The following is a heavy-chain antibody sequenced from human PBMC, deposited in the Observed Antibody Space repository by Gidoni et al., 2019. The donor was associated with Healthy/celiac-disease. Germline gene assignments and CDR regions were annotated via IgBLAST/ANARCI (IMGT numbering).Heavy chain of an antibody. CDR1: GFTFSSYA. Sequence: EVQLLESGGGLVQPGGSLRLSCAASGFTFSSYAMSWVRQAPGKGLEWVSAISGSGGSTYYADSVKGRFTISRDNSKNTLYLQMNSLRAEDTAVYYCAKEPAGFGARFAVAVAPWDYWGQGTLVTVSS. J-gene: IGHJ4*02. D-gene: IGHD6-19*01. CDR2: ISGSGGST. CDR3: AKEPAGFGARFAVAVAPWDY. V-gene: IGHV3-23*01.